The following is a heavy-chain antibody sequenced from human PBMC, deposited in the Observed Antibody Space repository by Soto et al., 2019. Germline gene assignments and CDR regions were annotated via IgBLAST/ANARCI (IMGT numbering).Heavy chain of an antibody. CDR3: ARESTQWLVLDDFDY. D-gene: IGHD6-19*01. CDR1: GLTFSSYW. V-gene: IGHV3-7*01. Sequence: GGSLRLSSAASGLTFSSYWMGWVRQAPGKGLEWVANRKEDGSEKYYVDSVKGRFTISRDNAKNSLYLQMNSLRAEDTAVYYCARESTQWLVLDDFDYWGQGTLVTVSS. J-gene: IGHJ4*02. CDR2: RKEDGSEK.